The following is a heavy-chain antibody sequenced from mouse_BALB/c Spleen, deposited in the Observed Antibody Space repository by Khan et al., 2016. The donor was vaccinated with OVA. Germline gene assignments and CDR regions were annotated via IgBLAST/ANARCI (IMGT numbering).Heavy chain of an antibody. J-gene: IGHJ3*01. CDR1: GFSLTTYG. Sequence: QVQLKQSGPGLVQPSQSLSITCTVSGFSLTTYGVHWVRQSPGKGLEWLGMIWSGGSTDYNAAFISRLSISKDNSKSRVFFKMNSIQPNDTAIYYCARNYDYDEGLAYWGQGTLVTVSA. CDR3: ARNYDYDEGLAY. CDR2: IWSGGST. D-gene: IGHD2-4*01. V-gene: IGHV2-2*02.